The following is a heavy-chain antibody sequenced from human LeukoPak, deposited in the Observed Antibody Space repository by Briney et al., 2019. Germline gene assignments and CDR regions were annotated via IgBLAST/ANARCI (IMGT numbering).Heavy chain of an antibody. CDR2: IITIFGTG. D-gene: IGHD3-10*01. V-gene: IGHV1-69*06. CDR1: GCTFSRNA. CDR3: AKAAKYYFGSDTYYSFDY. Sequence: ASVKVSCKTSGCTFSRNAISWVRQAPGQGLEWMGGIITIFGTGNYAQKFKGRVTIISDKSTSTAYMELSSLRSDDTAVYYCAKAAKYYFGSDTYYSFDYWGQGILVTVSS. J-gene: IGHJ4*02.